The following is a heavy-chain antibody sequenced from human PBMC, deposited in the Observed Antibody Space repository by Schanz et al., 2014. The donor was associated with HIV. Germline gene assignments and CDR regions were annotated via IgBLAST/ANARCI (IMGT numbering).Heavy chain of an antibody. CDR3: ARGPQGEYYDFLTGYYFSSYFDY. CDR2: INQSGNT. J-gene: IGHJ4*02. CDR1: GASFSDDY. Sequence: QVRLQQWGAGLLKPSETLSLTCAVYGASFSDDYWTWIRQPPGKGLEWIGEINQSGNTNYNPSLKSRLTMYTETSKKPFSLKLISVTAADTAVYYCARGPQGEYYDFLTGYYFSSYFDYWGQGTLVTVSS. V-gene: IGHV4-34*02. D-gene: IGHD3-9*01.